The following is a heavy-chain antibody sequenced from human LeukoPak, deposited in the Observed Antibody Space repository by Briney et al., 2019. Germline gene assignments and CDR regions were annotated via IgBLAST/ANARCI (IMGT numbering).Heavy chain of an antibody. Sequence: GGSLRLSCAASGYTLSSYDMHWVRQAPGKGLEYVSTTSRDGGITYYANSVEGRFTISRDNSKNTLYIQMGSLRAEDMAVYFCARGIMGYRSYYHYGMDVWGHGATFTVSS. D-gene: IGHD3-16*02. V-gene: IGHV3-64*01. CDR3: ARGIMGYRSYYHYGMDV. CDR1: GYTLSSYD. CDR2: TSRDGGIT. J-gene: IGHJ6*02.